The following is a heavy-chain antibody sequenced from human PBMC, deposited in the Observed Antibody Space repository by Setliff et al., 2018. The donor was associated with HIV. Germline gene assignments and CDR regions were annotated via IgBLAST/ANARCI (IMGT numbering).Heavy chain of an antibody. V-gene: IGHV3-74*03. Sequence: GGSLRLSCAASGFTFSGYWMHWVRQSPGRGLLGVAHIKGDGSITKYADSVKGRFTISRDNAENTLYLQMNSLRAEDTAVYYCARDYSYVGFDLWGRGTLVTVSS. D-gene: IGHD4-4*01. CDR1: GFTFSGYW. J-gene: IGHJ2*01. CDR2: IKGDGSIT. CDR3: ARDYSYVGFDL.